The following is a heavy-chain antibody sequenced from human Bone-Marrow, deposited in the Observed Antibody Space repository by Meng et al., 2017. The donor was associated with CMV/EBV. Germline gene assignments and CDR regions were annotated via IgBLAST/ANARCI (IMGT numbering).Heavy chain of an antibody. CDR1: GYTFTSYY. J-gene: IGHJ5*02. D-gene: IGHD3-22*01. Sequence: ASVKVSCKASGYTFTSYYMHWVRQAPGQGLEWMGIINPSGGSTSYAQKFQGRVTMTRDTSTSTVYMELSSLRSEDTAVYYCARQALYYYDSSGYPTLYNWFDPWGQGTLVTFSS. CDR3: ARQALYYYDSSGYPTLYNWFDP. V-gene: IGHV1-46*01. CDR2: INPSGGST.